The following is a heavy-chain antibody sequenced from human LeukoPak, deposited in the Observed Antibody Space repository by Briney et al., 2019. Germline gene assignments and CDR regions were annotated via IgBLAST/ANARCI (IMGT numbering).Heavy chain of an antibody. J-gene: IGHJ3*02. D-gene: IGHD3-3*01. CDR2: ISGSGGST. CDR1: GFTFTSYP. Sequence: GGSLEPSCAPSGFTFTSYPRSWVRKAPGKGRKWVSAISGSGGSTYYADSVKGRFTISRDNSKNTLYLQMNSLRAEDTAVYYCAKQQGVVSGAFDIWGQGTMVTVSS. V-gene: IGHV3-23*01. CDR3: AKQQGVVSGAFDI.